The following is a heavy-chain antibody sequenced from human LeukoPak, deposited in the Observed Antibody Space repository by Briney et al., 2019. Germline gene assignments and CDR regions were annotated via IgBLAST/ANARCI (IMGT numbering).Heavy chain of an antibody. CDR3: ARGSKPNYYGSGSYLY. V-gene: IGHV1-18*04. D-gene: IGHD3-10*01. CDR1: GYTFTSYG. J-gene: IGHJ4*02. Sequence: ASVKVSCKASGYTFTSYGISWVRQAPGQGLEWMGWISAYNGNTNYAQKLQGRVTMTIDTSTSTAYMELRSLRSDDTAVYYCARGSKPNYYGSGSYLYWGQGTLVTVSS. CDR2: ISAYNGNT.